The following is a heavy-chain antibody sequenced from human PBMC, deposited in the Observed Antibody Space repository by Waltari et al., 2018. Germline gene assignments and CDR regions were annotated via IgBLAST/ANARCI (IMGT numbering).Heavy chain of an antibody. V-gene: IGHV3-7*01. CDR2: IKHDGSET. D-gene: IGHD2-8*02. Sequence: EELLVESGGDLVHPGGSLRLSGPVSGFHCTAYWLRWVRQAPGKGLEWVANIKHDGSETNYVDSVKGRFTISRDNAKKSVYLQMNSLRADDTAIYFCARYEGHCIGDFCYFPDAFDTWGQGTMVTVSS. CDR3: ARYEGHCIGDFCYFPDAFDT. J-gene: IGHJ3*02. CDR1: GFHCTAYW.